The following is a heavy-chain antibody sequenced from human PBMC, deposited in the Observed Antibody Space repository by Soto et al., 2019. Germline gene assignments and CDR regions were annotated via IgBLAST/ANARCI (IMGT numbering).Heavy chain of an antibody. CDR1: GGTFSSYR. CDR3: ARDLPSLEVRSYGMDV. Sequence: QVQLVQSGAEVKKPGSSVKVSCKVSGGTFSSYRFSWVRQAPGQGLEWMGGITPAFGTPDYAQKVQGRATVTADRSTNTAYMELSRLTSEDTAVYYCARDLPSLEVRSYGMDVWGQGTTVTVSS. V-gene: IGHV1-69*06. CDR2: ITPAFGTP. D-gene: IGHD3-10*01. J-gene: IGHJ6*02.